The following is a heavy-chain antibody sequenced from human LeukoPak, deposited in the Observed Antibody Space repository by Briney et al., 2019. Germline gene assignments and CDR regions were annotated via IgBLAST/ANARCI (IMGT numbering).Heavy chain of an antibody. CDR3: ARERILVGATATDYFDY. CDR2: INSDASST. J-gene: IGHJ4*02. Sequence: GGSLRLSCAASGFTFSSYWMHWVRQAPGKGLVWVSRINSDASSTSYADSVKGRFTISRDNAENKLYLQMNSLRAEDTAVYYCARERILVGATATDYFDYWGQGTLVTVSS. D-gene: IGHD1-26*01. CDR1: GFTFSSYW. V-gene: IGHV3-74*01.